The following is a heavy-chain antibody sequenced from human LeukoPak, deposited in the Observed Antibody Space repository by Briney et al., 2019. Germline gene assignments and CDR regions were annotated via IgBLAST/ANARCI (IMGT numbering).Heavy chain of an antibody. J-gene: IGHJ5*02. V-gene: IGHV1-24*01. CDR1: GHTLTELF. CDR3: TLQRISFLNYFDP. Sequence: ASVKVSCKVSGHTLTELFMHWVRQAPGKGLEWMGGFDPEDGETIYAQKFQGRVTMTKDTSTHTGYMELSSLRSDDTAVYYCTLQRISFLNYFDPWGQGTLVTVSS. CDR2: FDPEDGET. D-gene: IGHD2/OR15-2a*01.